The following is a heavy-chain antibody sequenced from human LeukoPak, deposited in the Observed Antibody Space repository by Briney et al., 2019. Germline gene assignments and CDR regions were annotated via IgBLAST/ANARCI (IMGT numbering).Heavy chain of an antibody. CDR2: TYYRSKLYN. Sequence: SQTLSLTCALSGDSVSSNSAAWNWSRQSPSRGLEWLGRTYYRSKLYNDYAVSVKSRITINPDTSKNQFSLQLNSVTPEDTAVYYCARDRLFTFFDAFDIWGQGTMVTVSS. J-gene: IGHJ3*02. CDR3: ARDRLFTFFDAFDI. D-gene: IGHD2-21*01. V-gene: IGHV6-1*01. CDR1: GDSVSSNSAA.